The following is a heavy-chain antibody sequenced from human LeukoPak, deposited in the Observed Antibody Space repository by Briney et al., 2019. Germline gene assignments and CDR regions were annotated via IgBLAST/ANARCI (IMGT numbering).Heavy chain of an antibody. CDR1: GFTFSSYE. CDR3: ARGLYCSSTSCYKAFDY. Sequence: GGSLRLSCAASGFTFSSYEMNWVRQAPGEGREWVSYISSSGSTIYYADSVKGRFTISRDNAKNSLYLQMNSLRAEDTAVYYCARGLYCSSTSCYKAFDYWGQGTLVTVSS. D-gene: IGHD2-2*02. V-gene: IGHV3-48*03. CDR2: ISSSGSTI. J-gene: IGHJ4*02.